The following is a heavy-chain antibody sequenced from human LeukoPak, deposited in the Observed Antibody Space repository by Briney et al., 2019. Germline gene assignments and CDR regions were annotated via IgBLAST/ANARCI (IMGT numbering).Heavy chain of an antibody. CDR2: ISGSGGST. CDR3: AKGQTSGTHYVGYFDY. Sequence: GGSLRLSCAASGFTFSSYAMTWVRQAPGKGLEWVSAISGSGGSTYYADSVKGRFAISRDNSKNTLYLQMSSLRAEDTALYYCAKGQTSGTHYVGYFDYWGQGTLVTVSS. V-gene: IGHV3-23*01. J-gene: IGHJ4*02. CDR1: GFTFSSYA. D-gene: IGHD3-10*02.